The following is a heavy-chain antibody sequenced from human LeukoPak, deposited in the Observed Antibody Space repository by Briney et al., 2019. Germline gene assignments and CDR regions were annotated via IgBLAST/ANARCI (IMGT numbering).Heavy chain of an antibody. CDR3: AIHCSRTNCYADYYYMDV. CDR2: IIPMIGTP. J-gene: IGHJ6*03. Sequence: SVKVSCKASGGTFSSSGISWVRQAPGQGLEWMGGIIPMIGTPNYAQKFQGRVTITADESTSTGYMELSSLRSEDTAVYYCAIHCSRTNCYADYYYMDVWGKGTTVTVSS. V-gene: IGHV1-69*13. CDR1: GGTFSSSG. D-gene: IGHD2-2*01.